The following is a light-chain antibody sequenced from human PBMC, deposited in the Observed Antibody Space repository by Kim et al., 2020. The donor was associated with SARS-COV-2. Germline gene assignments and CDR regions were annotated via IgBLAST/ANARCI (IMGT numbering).Light chain of an antibody. CDR3: QQYVTSLVT. Sequence: IVLTQSPGPLSLSPGQRATLSCRASHSVANNYVAWYQHKPGQPPKFLIYAASRRATGIPDRFSGSGSGTDFTLTISRLESEDFAVYYCQQYVTSLVTFGGGTKVDIK. J-gene: IGKJ4*01. V-gene: IGKV3-20*01. CDR2: AAS. CDR1: HSVANNY.